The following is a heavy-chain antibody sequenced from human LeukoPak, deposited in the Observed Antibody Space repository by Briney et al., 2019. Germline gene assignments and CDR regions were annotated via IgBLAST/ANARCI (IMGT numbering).Heavy chain of an antibody. CDR1: GYTFTSYD. CDR3: ARVIRGYSGYDN. J-gene: IGHJ4*02. V-gene: IGHV1-8*02. CDR2: MNPNSGNT. D-gene: IGHD5-12*01. Sequence: ASVKVSCKASGYTFTSYDINWVRQATGQGLEWMGWMNPNSGNTGYAQKFQGRVTMTRNTSISTAYMELSSLRSEDTAVYYCARVIRGYSGYDNWGQGTLVTVSS.